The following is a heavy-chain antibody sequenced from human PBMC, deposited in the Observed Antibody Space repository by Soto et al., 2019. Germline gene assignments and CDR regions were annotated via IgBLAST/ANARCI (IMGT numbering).Heavy chain of an antibody. CDR2: IYYSGRT. D-gene: IGHD2-21*02. Sequence: QVQLQESGPGLVKPSETLSLTCTVSGGSVSGGSFYWTWIRQPPGKALEWIGYIYYSGRTNYSPSLKSRVTMSVDTSKNQVSLKVTSVTAADTAVYYCARATVVTGTFAPWGQVALVTVSS. V-gene: IGHV4-61*01. CDR1: GGSVSGGSFY. J-gene: IGHJ5*02. CDR3: ARATVVTGTFAP.